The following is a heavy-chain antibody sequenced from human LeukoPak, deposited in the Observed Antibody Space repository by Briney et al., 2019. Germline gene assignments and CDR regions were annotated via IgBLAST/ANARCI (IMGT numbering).Heavy chain of an antibody. Sequence: GESLKISCKASGYSFTSYWIGWVRQMPGKGLEWMGIIDPSDSETRYTPSFQGQVTISVDKSLTTADLQWNSLKASDTAMYYCARQAAMGRSGDYWGQGTLVTVSS. CDR3: ARQAAMGRSGDY. CDR1: GYSFTSYW. D-gene: IGHD7-27*01. CDR2: IDPSDSET. V-gene: IGHV5-51*01. J-gene: IGHJ4*02.